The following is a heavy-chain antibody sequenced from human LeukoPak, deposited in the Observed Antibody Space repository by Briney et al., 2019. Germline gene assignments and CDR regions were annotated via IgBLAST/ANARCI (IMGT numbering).Heavy chain of an antibody. CDR3: ARGGGYAGPIGY. D-gene: IGHD5-12*01. V-gene: IGHV4-59*01. Sequence: SETLSLTCTLSGGSISTYYWSWIRQPPGKGLEWIGYIYHSGSTNYNPSLKSRVTISVDTSKDQFSLKLSSVTAADTAVYYCARGGGYAGPIGYWGQGALVTVSS. CDR1: GGSISTYY. J-gene: IGHJ4*02. CDR2: IYHSGST.